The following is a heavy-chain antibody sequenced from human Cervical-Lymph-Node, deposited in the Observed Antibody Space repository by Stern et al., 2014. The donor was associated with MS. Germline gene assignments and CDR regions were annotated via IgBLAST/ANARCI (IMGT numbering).Heavy chain of an antibody. Sequence: VQLVESGGGLVQPGRSLRLSCAASGFTFDDYAMHWVRQAPGKGLEWVSGISGNSGSIGYADSVKGRFTISRDNAKNSLYLQMNSLRAEDTALYYCAKDKNYGDYVGLDYWGQGTLVTVSS. CDR2: ISGNSGSI. D-gene: IGHD4-17*01. CDR3: AKDKNYGDYVGLDY. J-gene: IGHJ4*02. CDR1: GFTFDDYA. V-gene: IGHV3-9*01.